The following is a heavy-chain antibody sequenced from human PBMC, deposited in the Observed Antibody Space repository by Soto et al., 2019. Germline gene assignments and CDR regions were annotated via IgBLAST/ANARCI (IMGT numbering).Heavy chain of an antibody. CDR2: TYYSGST. V-gene: IGHV4-59*08. D-gene: IGHD7-27*01. Sequence: SETLSLTCTVSGGSISSYYWSWIRQPPGKGLEWIGYTYYSGSTNYNPSLKSRVTISVDTSKNQFSLKLSSVTAADTAVYYCARRWGRTFDYWGQGTLVTVSS. J-gene: IGHJ4*02. CDR3: ARRWGRTFDY. CDR1: GGSISSYY.